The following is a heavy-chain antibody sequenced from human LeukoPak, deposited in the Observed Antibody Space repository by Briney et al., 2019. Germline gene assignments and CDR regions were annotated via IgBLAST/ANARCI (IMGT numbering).Heavy chain of an antibody. D-gene: IGHD2/OR15-2a*01. CDR3: ARSHKHYCHIDF. J-gene: IGHJ4*02. Sequence: ASVKVSCKASGYTFTSSYMHWVRQAPGQGLEWMGMVNPSGGSTSYAQKFQGRVTMTRDTSTTTVYMELSSLRSDDTAVFYCARSHKHYCHIDFWRQGTLVTVSS. V-gene: IGHV1-46*01. CDR2: VNPSGGST. CDR1: GYTFTSSY.